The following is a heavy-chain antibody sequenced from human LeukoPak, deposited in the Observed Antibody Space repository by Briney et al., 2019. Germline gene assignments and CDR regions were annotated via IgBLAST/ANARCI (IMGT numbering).Heavy chain of an antibody. CDR2: INPNSGGT. CDR3: AQTLGYCSGGSCFDP. Sequence: GASVKVSCKASGYTFTGYYMHWVRQAPGQGLEWMGWINPNSGGTNYAQKFQGRVTMTRDTSISTAYMELSRLRSDDTAVYYCAQTLGYCSGGSCFDPWGQGTLVTVSS. J-gene: IGHJ5*02. D-gene: IGHD2-15*01. V-gene: IGHV1-2*02. CDR1: GYTFTGYY.